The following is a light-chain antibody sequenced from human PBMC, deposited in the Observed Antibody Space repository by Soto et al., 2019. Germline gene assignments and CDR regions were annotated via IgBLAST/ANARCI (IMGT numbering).Light chain of an antibody. V-gene: IGLV1-40*01. CDR2: GNS. CDR1: SSNIGAGYD. CDR3: QSYDSSLSGYV. J-gene: IGLJ1*01. Sequence: QSVLTQPPSVSGAPGQRVTISFTGSSSNIGAGYDVHWYQQLPGTAPKLLIYGNSNRPSGVPDRFSGSKSGTSASLAITGLQAEDEADYCCQSYDSSLSGYVFGTGTKLTVL.